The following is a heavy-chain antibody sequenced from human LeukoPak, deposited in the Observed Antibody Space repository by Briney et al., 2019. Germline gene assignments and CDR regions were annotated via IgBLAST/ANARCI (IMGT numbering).Heavy chain of an antibody. CDR2: IGSDSGGI. D-gene: IGHD1-7*01. J-gene: IGHJ4*02. V-gene: IGHV3-23*01. Sequence: GGSLRLSCAASGFTFSSFAMLWVRQAPGKGLECVSVIGSDSGGIHYADSVKGRFTISRDNSKNTLYLQMSGLRAEDTAVYYCVRDHNWNYDYWGQGALVTVSS. CDR1: GFTFSSFA. CDR3: VRDHNWNYDY.